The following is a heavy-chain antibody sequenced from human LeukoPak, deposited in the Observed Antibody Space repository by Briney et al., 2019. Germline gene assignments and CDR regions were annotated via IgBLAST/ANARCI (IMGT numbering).Heavy chain of an antibody. Sequence: ASVKVSCKAFGYTFTNYYIHWVRQAPGQGLECMGIINPSGGSTSYAQKFQGRVTMTRDMSTSTVYVELSSLRSEDTAVYYCARGGVGATTYVWFDPWGQGTLVTVSS. CDR1: GYTFTNYY. V-gene: IGHV1-46*01. CDR2: INPSGGST. D-gene: IGHD1-26*01. CDR3: ARGGVGATTYVWFDP. J-gene: IGHJ5*02.